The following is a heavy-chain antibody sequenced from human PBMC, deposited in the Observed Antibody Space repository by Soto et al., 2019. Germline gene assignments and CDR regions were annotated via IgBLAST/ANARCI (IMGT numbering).Heavy chain of an antibody. Sequence: SETLSLTCTVSGGSISSGDYYWSWIRQPPGKGLEWIGYIYYSGSTYYNPSLKSRVTISVDTSKNQFSLKLSSVTAADTAVYYCARMGYSSGYSGWFDPWGQGTLVTVSS. D-gene: IGHD3-22*01. CDR1: GGSISSGDYY. V-gene: IGHV4-30-4*01. J-gene: IGHJ5*02. CDR3: ARMGYSSGYSGWFDP. CDR2: IYYSGST.